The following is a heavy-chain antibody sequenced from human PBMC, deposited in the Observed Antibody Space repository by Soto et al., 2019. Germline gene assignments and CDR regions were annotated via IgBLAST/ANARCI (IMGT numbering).Heavy chain of an antibody. CDR3: ARDGWYYDSSGYHFDY. CDR2: ISYDGSNK. Sequence: PGGSLRLSCAASGFTFSSYSMHWVRQAPGKGLEWVAVISYDGSNKYYADSVKGRFTISRDNSKNTLYLQMNSLRAEDTAVYYCARDGWYYDSSGYHFDYWGQGTLVTVS. D-gene: IGHD3-22*01. V-gene: IGHV3-30-3*01. J-gene: IGHJ4*02. CDR1: GFTFSSYS.